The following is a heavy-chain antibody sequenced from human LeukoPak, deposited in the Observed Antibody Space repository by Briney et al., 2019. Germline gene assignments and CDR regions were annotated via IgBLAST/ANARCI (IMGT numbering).Heavy chain of an antibody. V-gene: IGHV1-2*02. D-gene: IGHD2-2*02. CDR1: GGTFSSYA. CDR2: INPNSGGT. Sequence: ASVKVSCKASGGTFSSYAISWVRQAPGQGLEWMGWINPNSGGTNYAQKFQGRVTMTRDTSISTAYMELSRLRSDDTAVYYCARGPPLAIRASEFDPWGQGTLVTVSS. J-gene: IGHJ5*02. CDR3: ARGPPLAIRASEFDP.